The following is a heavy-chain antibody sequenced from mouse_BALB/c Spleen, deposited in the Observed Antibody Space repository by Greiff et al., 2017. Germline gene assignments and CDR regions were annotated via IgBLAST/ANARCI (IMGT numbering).Heavy chain of an antibody. Sequence: QVQLKESGPGLVAPSQSLSITCTVSGFSLTSYGVHWVRQPPGKGLEWLGVIWAGGSTNYNSALMSRLSISKDNSKSQVFLKMNSLQTDDTAMYYCASPHLDGYCFAYWGQGTLVTVSA. J-gene: IGHJ3*01. V-gene: IGHV2-9*02. CDR2: IWAGGST. CDR1: GFSLTSYG. D-gene: IGHD2-3*01. CDR3: ASPHLDGYCFAY.